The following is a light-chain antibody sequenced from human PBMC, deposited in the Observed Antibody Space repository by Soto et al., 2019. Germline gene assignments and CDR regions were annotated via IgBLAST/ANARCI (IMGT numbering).Light chain of an antibody. V-gene: IGKV3-20*01. CDR2: GAS. Sequence: EIVLTQSPGTLSLSPGERATLSCRASQSVSSSYLAWYQQKPGQAPRLLIYGASSRDTGIPDRFSGSGSGTDFPFRLSRLEPDDFAVYYCQQYRSSLFTFGPGTKVDIK. J-gene: IGKJ3*01. CDR3: QQYRSSLFT. CDR1: QSVSSSY.